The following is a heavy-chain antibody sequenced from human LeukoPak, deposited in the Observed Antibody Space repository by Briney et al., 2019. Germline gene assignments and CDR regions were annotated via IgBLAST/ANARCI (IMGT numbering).Heavy chain of an antibody. CDR3: ARDDILTGARGLDY. J-gene: IGHJ4*02. Sequence: GRSLRLSCAASGFTFSSYGMHWVRQAPGKGLEWVAVIWYDGSNKYYADSVKGRFTISRDNSKNTLYLHMNSLRPEDTAVYYCARDDILTGARGLDYWGQGTLVTVSS. CDR2: IWYDGSNK. CDR1: GFTFSSYG. D-gene: IGHD3-9*01. V-gene: IGHV3-33*01.